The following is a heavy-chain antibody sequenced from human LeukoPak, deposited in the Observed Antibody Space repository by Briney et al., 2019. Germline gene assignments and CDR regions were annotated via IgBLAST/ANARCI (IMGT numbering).Heavy chain of an antibody. D-gene: IGHD2-21*02. V-gene: IGHV3-21*01. Sequence: PSETLSLTCTVSGGSISSSSYYWGWIRQAPGKGLEWVSSISSSSSYIYYADSVKGRFTISRDNAKNSLYLQMNSLRAEDTAVYYCARAGPTIISYCGGDCYSVSSDYWGQGTLVTVSS. CDR3: ARAGPTIISYCGGDCYSVSSDY. CDR1: GGSISSSS. CDR2: ISSSSSYI. J-gene: IGHJ4*02.